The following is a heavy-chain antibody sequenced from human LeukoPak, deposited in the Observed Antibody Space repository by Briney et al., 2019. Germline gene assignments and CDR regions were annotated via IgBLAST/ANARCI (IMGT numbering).Heavy chain of an antibody. CDR2: IYYSGST. CDR3: ARLGGSIAARRGYFDY. D-gene: IGHD6-6*01. Sequence: PSETLSLTCTVSGGSISSSSYYWGWIRQPPGKGLEWIGSIYYSGSTYYNPSLKSRVTISVDTSKNQFSPKLSSVTAADTAVYYCARLGGSIAARRGYFDYWGQGTLVTVSS. J-gene: IGHJ4*02. CDR1: GGSISSSSYY. V-gene: IGHV4-39*01.